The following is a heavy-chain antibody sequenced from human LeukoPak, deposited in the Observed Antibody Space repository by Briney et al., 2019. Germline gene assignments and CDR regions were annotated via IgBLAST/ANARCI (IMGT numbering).Heavy chain of an antibody. Sequence: GESLKISCKGSGYSFTSYWIGWVRQMPGKGLEWMGIIYPGDSDTRYSPSFQGQVTISADKSISTAYLQWSSLKASDTAMYYCARQDYRRGIAVAGPYNWFDPWGQGTLVTVSS. V-gene: IGHV5-51*01. CDR3: ARQDYRRGIAVAGPYNWFDP. J-gene: IGHJ5*02. D-gene: IGHD6-19*01. CDR1: GYSFTSYW. CDR2: IYPGDSDT.